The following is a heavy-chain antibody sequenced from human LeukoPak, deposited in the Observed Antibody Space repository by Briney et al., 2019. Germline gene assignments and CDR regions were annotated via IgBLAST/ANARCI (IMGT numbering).Heavy chain of an antibody. CDR2: VDPEDGET. CDR3: ATLGYCSSTSCYNWFDP. CDR1: GYTFTGYY. Sequence: GASVKVSCKASGYTFTGYYMHWVQQAPGKGLEWMGRVDPEDGETIYAEKFQGRVTITADTSTDTAYMELSSLRSEDTAVYYCATLGYCSSTSCYNWFDPWGQGTLVTVSS. V-gene: IGHV1-69-2*01. D-gene: IGHD2-2*01. J-gene: IGHJ5*02.